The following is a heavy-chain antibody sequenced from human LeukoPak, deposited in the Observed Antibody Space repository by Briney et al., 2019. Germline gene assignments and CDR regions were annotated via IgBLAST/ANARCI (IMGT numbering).Heavy chain of an antibody. CDR2: IIPIFGTA. CDR1: GGISSTNA. J-gene: IGHJ4*02. CDR3: PSRVVGGNSAIEY. Sequence: SVKVSCKASGGISSTNAISWVRQAPGQGLEWMGRIIPIFGTANYAQKFQGRVSITADTSTSTAYMELNNLRSEDTAVYYCPSRVVGGNSAIEYWGQGTLVTVSS. D-gene: IGHD4-23*01. V-gene: IGHV1-69*06.